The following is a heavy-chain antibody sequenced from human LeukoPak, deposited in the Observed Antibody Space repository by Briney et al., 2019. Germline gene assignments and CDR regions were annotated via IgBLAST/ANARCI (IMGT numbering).Heavy chain of an antibody. V-gene: IGHV4-59*08. CDR2: ISYSGNT. D-gene: IGHD3-9*01. J-gene: IGHJ3*02. CDR3: ARQGYDILTGYIDAFDI. CDR1: GGSISSYY. Sequence: SETLSLTCTVSGGSISSYYWSWIRQPPGKGLEWIGYISYSGNTNYNPSLKSRVTISIDTSKNRFSLKLRSVTAADTAIYYCARQGYDILTGYIDAFDIWGQGTMVTVSS.